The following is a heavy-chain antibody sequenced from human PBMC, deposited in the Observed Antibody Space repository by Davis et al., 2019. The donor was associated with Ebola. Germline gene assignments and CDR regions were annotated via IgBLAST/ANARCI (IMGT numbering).Heavy chain of an antibody. J-gene: IGHJ4*02. V-gene: IGHV3-48*02. CDR3: ARDYVDGYKSGNFDY. D-gene: IGHD5-24*01. CDR2: ISSSSRTI. CDR1: GFIVSSKY. Sequence: PGGSLRLSCAASGFIVSSKYMSWVRQAPGKGLEWVAYISSSSRTIYYADSVKGRFTISRDNAQNSIYLQMNSLRDEDTAVYYCARDYVDGYKSGNFDYWGQGTLVTVSS.